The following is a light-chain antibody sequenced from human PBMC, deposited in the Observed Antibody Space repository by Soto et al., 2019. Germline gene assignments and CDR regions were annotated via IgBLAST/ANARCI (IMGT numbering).Light chain of an antibody. J-gene: IGKJ1*01. Sequence: VLSQSPAILSLSPGERATLSWRASQSVPSTYFAWYQQRAGQPPRLLISGTSNRATGIPDRFSGSGSGTDFTLTISRLEPEDFAVYFCQQFGNSPWTFGQGTKVDIK. CDR3: QQFGNSPWT. CDR2: GTS. V-gene: IGKV3-20*01. CDR1: QSVPSTY.